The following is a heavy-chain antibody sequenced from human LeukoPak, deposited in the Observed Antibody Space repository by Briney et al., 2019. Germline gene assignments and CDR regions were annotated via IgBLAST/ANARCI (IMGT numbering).Heavy chain of an antibody. CDR3: ATSYSGSYYDAFDI. V-gene: IGHV4-4*07. CDR2: IYTSGST. CDR1: GGSISSYY. Sequence: SETLSLTCTVSGGSISSYYWNWTRQPAGKGLEWIGRIYTSGSTNYNPSLKSRITMSVDTSKKQFSLKLSSVTAADTAVYYCATSYSGSYYDAFDIWGQGTMVTVSS. D-gene: IGHD1-26*01. J-gene: IGHJ3*02.